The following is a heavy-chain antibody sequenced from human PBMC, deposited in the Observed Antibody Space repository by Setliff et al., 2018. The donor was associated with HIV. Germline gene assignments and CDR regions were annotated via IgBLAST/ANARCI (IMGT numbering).Heavy chain of an antibody. J-gene: IGHJ6*02. CDR3: TRDGPGRARADYYGMDV. CDR2: ISCSGEAT. Sequence: GESLKISCAASGFIFSDYYMNWIRQAPGKGLEWVSYISCSGEATDFADSVKGRFTTSRDNAKNSLYLQMNSLSAEDTAVYYCTRDGPGRARADYYGMDVWGQGTTVTVSS. V-gene: IGHV3-11*04. CDR1: GFIFSDYY.